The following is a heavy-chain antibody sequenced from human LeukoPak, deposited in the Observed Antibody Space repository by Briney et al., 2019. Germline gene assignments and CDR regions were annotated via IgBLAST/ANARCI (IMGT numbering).Heavy chain of an antibody. CDR2: ISSSGTTM. J-gene: IGHJ4*02. CDR3: ARGGRGVVPAALDY. CDR1: GFTFSDYY. V-gene: IGHV3-11*04. D-gene: IGHD2-2*01. Sequence: GGSLRLSCAASGFTFSDYYMSWIRQTPGKGLEWVSYISSSGTTMEYADSVKGRFTISRDNSKNTLYLQMNSLRAEDTAVYYCARGGRGVVPAALDYWGQGTLVTVSS.